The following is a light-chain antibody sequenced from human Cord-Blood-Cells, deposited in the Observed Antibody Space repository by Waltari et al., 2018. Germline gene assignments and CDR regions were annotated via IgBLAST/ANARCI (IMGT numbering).Light chain of an antibody. V-gene: IGLV2-23*01. J-gene: IGLJ1*01. Sequence: QSALTQPASVSGSPGQSITISCPGTSSDVGSYNLVSWYQQHPGKAPKLMIYEGSKRPSGVSNRFSGSKSGNTASLTISGLQAEDEADYYCCSYAGSSTYVVGTGTKVTVL. CDR2: EGS. CDR3: CSYAGSSTYV. CDR1: SSDVGSYNL.